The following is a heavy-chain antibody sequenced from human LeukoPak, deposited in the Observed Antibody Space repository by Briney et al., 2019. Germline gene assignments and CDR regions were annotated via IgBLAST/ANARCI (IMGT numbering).Heavy chain of an antibody. Sequence: GAPVKVSCKASGGTFSSYAISWVRQAPGQGLEWMGRIIPILGIANYAQKFQGRVTITADKSTSTAYMELSSLRSEDAAVYYCAIPNEIAAAGPPGVWGQGTLVTVSS. D-gene: IGHD6-13*01. J-gene: IGHJ4*02. CDR2: IIPILGIA. V-gene: IGHV1-69*04. CDR3: AIPNEIAAAGPPGV. CDR1: GGTFSSYA.